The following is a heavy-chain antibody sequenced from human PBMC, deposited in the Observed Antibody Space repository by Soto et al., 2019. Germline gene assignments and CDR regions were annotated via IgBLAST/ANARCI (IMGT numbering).Heavy chain of an antibody. CDR2: IIPIFGTA. CDR1: GGTFSSYA. Sequence: SVKVSCKASGGTFSSYAISWVRQAPGQGLEWMGGIIPIFGTANYAQKFQGRVTITADESTSTAYMELSSLRSEDTAVYYCARLVGANDAFDIWGQGTMVTVSS. V-gene: IGHV1-69*13. CDR3: ARLVGANDAFDI. J-gene: IGHJ3*02. D-gene: IGHD1-26*01.